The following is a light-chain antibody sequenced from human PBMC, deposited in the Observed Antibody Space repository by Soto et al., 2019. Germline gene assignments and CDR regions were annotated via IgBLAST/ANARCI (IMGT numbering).Light chain of an antibody. J-gene: IGLJ2*01. CDR3: SSYTGSSINTVV. CDR2: EVS. V-gene: IGLV2-14*01. CDR1: SSDVGKYNY. Sequence: QSALTQPASVSGSPGQSIXXSCTGTSSDVGKYNYVSWYQQHPAKAPKLMIFEVSNRPSGVSNRFSGSKSGNTASLTISGLQAEDEAEYYCSSYTGSSINTVVFGGGTKLTVL.